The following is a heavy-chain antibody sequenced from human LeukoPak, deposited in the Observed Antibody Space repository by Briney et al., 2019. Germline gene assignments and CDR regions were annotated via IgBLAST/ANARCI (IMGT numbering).Heavy chain of an antibody. D-gene: IGHD1-1*01. Sequence: ASVKVSCKASGYTFSSYDINWVRQATGQGLEWMGWMNPNSGNTGYAQKFQGRVTITTNTSINTAYMELSSLTSEDTAVYYCVRGGVQLERRARAYYYYMDVWGKGTTVTISS. CDR2: MNPNSGNT. V-gene: IGHV1-8*03. J-gene: IGHJ6*03. CDR3: VRGGVQLERRARAYYYYMDV. CDR1: GYTFSSYD.